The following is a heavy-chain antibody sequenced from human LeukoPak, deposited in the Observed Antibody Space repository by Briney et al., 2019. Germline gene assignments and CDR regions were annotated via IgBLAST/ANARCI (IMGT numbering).Heavy chain of an antibody. Sequence: PSETLSLTCAVYGGSFSGYYWSWIRQPPGKGLEWIGEINHSGSTNYNPSLKSRVTISVDTSKNQFSLKLSSVTAADTAVYYCARGALSGDIVVVPAANVIGWFDPWGQGTLVTVSS. V-gene: IGHV4-34*01. D-gene: IGHD2-2*01. CDR3: ARGALSGDIVVVPAANVIGWFDP. CDR2: INHSGST. CDR1: GGSFSGYY. J-gene: IGHJ5*02.